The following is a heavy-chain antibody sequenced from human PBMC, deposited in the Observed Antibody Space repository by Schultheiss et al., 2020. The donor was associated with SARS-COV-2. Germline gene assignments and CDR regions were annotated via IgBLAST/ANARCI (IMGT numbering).Heavy chain of an antibody. J-gene: IGHJ6*02. Sequence: SQTLSLTCPVSGGSISSYYWSWIRQPPGKGLEWIGYIYYSGSTNYNPSLKSRVTISVDTSKNQFSLKLSSVTAADTAVYYCAREGYSYYYGMDVWGQGTTVTVSS. CDR1: GGSISSYY. D-gene: IGHD5-18*01. V-gene: IGHV4-59*01. CDR3: AREGYSYYYGMDV. CDR2: IYYSGST.